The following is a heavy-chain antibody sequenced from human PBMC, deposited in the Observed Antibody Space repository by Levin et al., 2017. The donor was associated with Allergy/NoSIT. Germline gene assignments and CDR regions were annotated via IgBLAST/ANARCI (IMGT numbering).Heavy chain of an antibody. V-gene: IGHV5-51*01. CDR1: GYGFTTYW. Sequence: GESLKISCKGSGYGFTTYWIVWVRQMPGEGLEWMGIIYPGDSDTRYSPSFQGQVIISADKSINTAFLQWSSLKASDTAMYYCARHGGTGTYYGGGYFDLWGRGTLVTVSS. CDR3: ARHGGTGTYYGGGYFDL. CDR2: IYPGDSDT. D-gene: IGHD1-26*01. J-gene: IGHJ2*01.